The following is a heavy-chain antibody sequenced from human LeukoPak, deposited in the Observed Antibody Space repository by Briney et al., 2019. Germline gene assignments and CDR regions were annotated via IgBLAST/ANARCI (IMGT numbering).Heavy chain of an antibody. CDR3: VRDGGLSGAYPDY. V-gene: IGHV3-48*04. Sequence: GGSLRLSCAASGFTFSNYGMNWVRQAPGKGLEWVSYISRSGSTIYYADYAKGRFTISRDNAKNSLHLQMNSLRVEDTAVYYCVRDGGLSGAYPDYWGQGTLVTVPS. CDR2: ISRSGSTI. J-gene: IGHJ4*02. D-gene: IGHD7-27*01. CDR1: GFTFSNYG.